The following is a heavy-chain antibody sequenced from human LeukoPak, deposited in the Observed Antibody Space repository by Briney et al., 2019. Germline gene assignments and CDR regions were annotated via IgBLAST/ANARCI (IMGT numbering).Heavy chain of an antibody. CDR3: ARGHYYDILTGYHPEADNWFDP. CDR2: IIPIFGTA. Sequence: ASVKVSCKASGGTFSSYAISWVRQAPGQGLEWMGGIIPIFGTANYAQKFQGRVTITTDESTSTAYMELSSLRSEDAAVYYCARGHYYDILTGYHPEADNWFDPWGQGTLVTVSS. J-gene: IGHJ5*02. D-gene: IGHD3-9*01. CDR1: GGTFSSYA. V-gene: IGHV1-69*05.